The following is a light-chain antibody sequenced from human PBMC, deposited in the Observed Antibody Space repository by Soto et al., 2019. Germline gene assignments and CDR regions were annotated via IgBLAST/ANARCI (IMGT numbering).Light chain of an antibody. CDR2: EVT. V-gene: IGLV2-14*01. J-gene: IGLJ2*01. Sequence: SALTQPASVSGSPGQSITISCTGTSSDVDVGGYNYVSWYQQHPDKAPKLIIYEVTNRPSGTSYRFSGSKSGNTASLTISGLQAEDEADYYCSSYTSTNTVVFGGGTKLTVL. CDR3: SSYTSTNTVV. CDR1: SSDVDVGGYNY.